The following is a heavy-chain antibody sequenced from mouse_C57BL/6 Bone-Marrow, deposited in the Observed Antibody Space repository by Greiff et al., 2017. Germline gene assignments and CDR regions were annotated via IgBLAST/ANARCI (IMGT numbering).Heavy chain of an antibody. D-gene: IGHD2-2*01. J-gene: IGHJ3*01. CDR2: IHPNSGST. CDR1: GYTFTSYW. Sequence: QVQLKQPGAELVKPGASVKLSCKASGYTFTSYWMHWVKQRPGQGLEWIGMIHPNSGSTNYNEKFKSKATLTVDKSSSTAYMQLSSLTSEDSAVYYCAIWLRRTWFAYWGQGTLVTVSA. CDR3: AIWLRRTWFAY. V-gene: IGHV1-64*01.